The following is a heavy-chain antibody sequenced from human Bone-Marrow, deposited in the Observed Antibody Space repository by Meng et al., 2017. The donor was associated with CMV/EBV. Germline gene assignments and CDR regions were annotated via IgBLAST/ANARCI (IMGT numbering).Heavy chain of an antibody. CDR2: INHSGST. CDR1: GWSLSGYY. CDR3: ARDKARGYCRNTSCYNGWFDP. Sequence: GSLRLSCAVYGWSLSGYYWSWIRQPPGKGLEWIGEINHSGSTKYNPSLKSRVTTSVDTSKNQFSLKLSSVTAADTAVYYCARDKARGYCRNTSCYNGWFDPWGQGTLVTVSS. J-gene: IGHJ5*02. V-gene: IGHV4-34*01. D-gene: IGHD2-2*02.